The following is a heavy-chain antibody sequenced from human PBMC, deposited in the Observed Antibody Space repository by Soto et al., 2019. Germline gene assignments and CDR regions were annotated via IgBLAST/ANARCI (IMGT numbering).Heavy chain of an antibody. Sequence: QVQLQQWGAGLLKPSETLSLTCAVYGGSFSGYYWSWIRQPPGQGLEWIGEINHSGSTNYNPSLKSRVTISVDTSKNQFSLKLSSVTAADTVVSYCARGGQWLPTGWFAPWGQGTLVTVSS. D-gene: IGHD6-19*01. CDR3: ARGGQWLPTGWFAP. CDR1: GGSFSGYY. J-gene: IGHJ5*02. CDR2: INHSGST. V-gene: IGHV4-34*01.